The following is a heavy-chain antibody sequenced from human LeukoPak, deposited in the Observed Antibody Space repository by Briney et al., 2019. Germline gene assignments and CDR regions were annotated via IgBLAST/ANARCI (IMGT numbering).Heavy chain of an antibody. CDR2: FDPEDGET. D-gene: IGHD5-18*01. J-gene: IGHJ4*02. CDR3: AADLAFTVSYGN. CDR1: GYTLTELS. Sequence: GASVKVSCKVSGYTLTELSMHWVRQAPGKGLEWMGGFDPEDGETIYAQKFQGRVTMTEDISTDTAYMELSSLRSENTAVYYCAADLAFTVSYGNWGQGTLVTVSS. V-gene: IGHV1-24*01.